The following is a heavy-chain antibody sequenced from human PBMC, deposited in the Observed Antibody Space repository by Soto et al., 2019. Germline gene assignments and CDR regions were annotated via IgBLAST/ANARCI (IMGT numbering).Heavy chain of an antibody. J-gene: IGHJ4*02. D-gene: IGHD3-16*01. CDR1: GHTFTSYG. CDR3: VRGYNDGSDDFGH. CDR2: ISAYNGNT. V-gene: IGHV1-18*01. Sequence: ASVKVSCKASGHTFTSYGISWVRQAPGQGLEWMGWISAYNGNTNYAQKLQGRFTISRDNTKSSLSLQMNSLTVDDTGVYYCVRGYNDGSDDFGHWGQGVLVTVSS.